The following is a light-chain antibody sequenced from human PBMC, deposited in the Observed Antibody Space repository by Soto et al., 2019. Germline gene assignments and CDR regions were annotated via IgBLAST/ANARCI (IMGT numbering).Light chain of an antibody. J-gene: IGLJ1*01. Sequence: QSVLTQPPSVSGAQGRGATIPSTGRASKIGAGYDVHWYQQLPGTAPKLLIYGNSNRPSGVPDRFSGSKSGTSASLAITGLQAEDEADYYCQSYDSSLSGYVFGTGTKVTVL. CDR1: ASKIGAGYD. V-gene: IGLV1-40*01. CDR2: GNS. CDR3: QSYDSSLSGYV.